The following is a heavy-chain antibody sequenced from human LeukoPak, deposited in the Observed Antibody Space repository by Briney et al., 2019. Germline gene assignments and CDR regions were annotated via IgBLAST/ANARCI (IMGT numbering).Heavy chain of an antibody. J-gene: IGHJ3*02. CDR3: ARYSGNYRAFDI. Sequence: GGSLILSCAASGFTFSSYWMSWVRQAPGKGLEWLANIKQDGSEKYYVDSVKGRFTISRDNPKNSLYLQMNSLRAEDTAVYYCARYSGNYRAFDIWGQGTMVTVSS. CDR2: IKQDGSEK. V-gene: IGHV3-7*05. D-gene: IGHD1-26*01. CDR1: GFTFSSYW.